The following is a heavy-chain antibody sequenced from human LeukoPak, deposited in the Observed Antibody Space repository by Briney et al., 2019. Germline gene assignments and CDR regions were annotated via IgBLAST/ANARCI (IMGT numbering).Heavy chain of an antibody. D-gene: IGHD3-3*01. CDR3: ARSWPHQSIFDYYYYMDV. J-gene: IGHJ6*03. V-gene: IGHV4-61*02. CDR1: GGSISSGSYY. CDR2: IYTSGST. Sequence: SQTLCLTCTVSGGSISSGSYYWSWIRQPAGKGLEWIGRIYTSGSTNYNPSLKSRVTISVDTSKNQFSLKLSSVTAADTAVYYCARSWPHQSIFDYYYYMDVWGKGTTVTVSS.